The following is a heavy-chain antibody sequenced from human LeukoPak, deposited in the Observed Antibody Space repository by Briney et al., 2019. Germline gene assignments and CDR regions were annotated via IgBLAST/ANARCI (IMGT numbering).Heavy chain of an antibody. J-gene: IGHJ3*02. V-gene: IGHV1-18*01. CDR1: GYTFTSYG. CDR3: ARGEDYDFWSGPSGGDAFDI. D-gene: IGHD3-3*01. CDR2: ISAYNGNT. Sequence: GASVKVSCKASGYTFTSYGISWVRQAPGQGLEWMGWISAYNGNTNYAQKLQGRVTMTTDTSTSTAYMELRSLRSDDTAVYYCARGEDYDFWSGPSGGDAFDIWGQGTMVTVSS.